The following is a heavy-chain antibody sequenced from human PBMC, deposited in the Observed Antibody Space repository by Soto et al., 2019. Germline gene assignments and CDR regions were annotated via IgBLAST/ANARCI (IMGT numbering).Heavy chain of an antibody. CDR1: GYTFTSYA. Sequence: QVQLVQSGAEVKKPGASVKVSCKASGYTFTSYAMHWVRQAPGQRLEWMGWINAGNGNTKYSQKFQGRVTITRDTSASTAYMELSSLRSEDTAVYYCARVNGMIVVVPAAYYDYWGQGTLVTVSS. CDR2: INAGNGNT. CDR3: ARVNGMIVVVPAAYYDY. J-gene: IGHJ4*02. V-gene: IGHV1-3*01. D-gene: IGHD2-2*01.